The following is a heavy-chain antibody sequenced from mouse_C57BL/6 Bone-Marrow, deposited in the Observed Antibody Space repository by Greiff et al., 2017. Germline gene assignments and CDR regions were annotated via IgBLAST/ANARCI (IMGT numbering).Heavy chain of an antibody. V-gene: IGHV1-50*01. CDR1: GYTFTSYW. J-gene: IGHJ3*01. CDR2: IDPSDSYT. CDR3: ARESYYGSSPRIAY. Sequence: QVQLQQPGAELVKPGASVKLSCKASGYTFTSYWMQWVKQRPGQGLEWIGEIDPSDSYTNYNQKFKGKATLTVDTSSSTAYIQLSSLSSEASTVYYCARESYYGSSPRIAYWGQGTLVTVSA. D-gene: IGHD1-1*01.